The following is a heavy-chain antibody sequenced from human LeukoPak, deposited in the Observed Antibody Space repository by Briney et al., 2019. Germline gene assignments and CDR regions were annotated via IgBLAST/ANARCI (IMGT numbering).Heavy chain of an antibody. CDR1: GFXFSSYS. J-gene: IGHJ4*02. Sequence: GGSLRLSCEASGFXFSSYSMNWVRQAPGKGLEWISSISSSSSYIYYADSVKGRFTISRDNAKNSLYLQMNSLRAEDTAVYYCARDEDSSSWFRYFDYWGQGTLVTVSS. CDR3: ARDEDSSSWFRYFDY. D-gene: IGHD6-13*01. CDR2: ISSSSSYI. V-gene: IGHV3-21*01.